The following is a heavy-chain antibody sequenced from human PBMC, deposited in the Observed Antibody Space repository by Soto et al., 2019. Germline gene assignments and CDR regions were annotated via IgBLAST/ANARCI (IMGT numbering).Heavy chain of an antibody. Sequence: QVQLVQSGAEVKKPGSSVKVSCKASGGTFSSYAISWVRQAPGRGLEWMGGIIPIFGTANYAQKFQGRVTITADESTSTAYMELSSLRSEDTAVYYCARQDTMARGYYYGMDVWGQGTTVTVSS. CDR3: ARQDTMARGYYYGMDV. V-gene: IGHV1-69*01. J-gene: IGHJ6*02. D-gene: IGHD3-10*01. CDR1: GGTFSSYA. CDR2: IIPIFGTA.